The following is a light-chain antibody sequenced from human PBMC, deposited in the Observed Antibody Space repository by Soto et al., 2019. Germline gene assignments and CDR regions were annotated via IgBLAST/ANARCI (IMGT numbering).Light chain of an antibody. V-gene: IGKV1-9*01. J-gene: IGKJ4*01. CDR3: QQLNSYPVT. Sequence: DIQVTQSPSFLSASVGDRVTLTCRASQDITSYLAWYQQKPGKAPKLLIYAASTLQSGVPSRFSGSGSGTEFTLTISSLQPEDFATYYCQQLNSYPVTFGGGTKVDIK. CDR2: AAS. CDR1: QDITSY.